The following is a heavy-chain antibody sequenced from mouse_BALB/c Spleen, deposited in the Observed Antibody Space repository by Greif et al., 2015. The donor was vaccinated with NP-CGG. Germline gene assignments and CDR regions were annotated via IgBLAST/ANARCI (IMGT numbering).Heavy chain of an antibody. V-gene: IGHV5-6-4*01. Sequence: EVKLMESGGGLVKPGGSLKLSCAASGFTFSSYTMSWVRQTPEKRLEWVATISSGGSYTYYPDSVKGRFTISRDNAKNPLYLQMSGLKSEAAAMYYCTRGQIYYDSYYAMDYWGQGTSVTVSS. D-gene: IGHD2-4*01. CDR3: TRGQIYYDSYYAMDY. CDR2: ISSGGSYT. J-gene: IGHJ4*01. CDR1: GFTFSSYT.